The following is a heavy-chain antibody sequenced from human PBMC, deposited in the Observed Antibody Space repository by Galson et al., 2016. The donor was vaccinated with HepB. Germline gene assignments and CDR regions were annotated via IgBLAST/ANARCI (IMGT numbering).Heavy chain of an antibody. Sequence: SLRLSCAASGFIFNNFAMTWVRQVPGKGLEWVSSLGGSGGTTYYADSVKGRFVISRDNSRSLMYLEMTGLRAVDAAVYYCARPLLPESRVATFKLRRRSHFSGMDVWGRGTTVTVSS. CDR2: LGGSGGTT. V-gene: IGHV3-23*01. CDR3: ARPLLPESRVATFKLRRRSHFSGMDV. D-gene: IGHD3-3*01. CDR1: GFIFNNFA. J-gene: IGHJ6*02.